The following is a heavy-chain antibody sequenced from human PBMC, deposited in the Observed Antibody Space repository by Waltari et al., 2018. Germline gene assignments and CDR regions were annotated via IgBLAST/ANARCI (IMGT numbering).Heavy chain of an antibody. V-gene: IGHV3-64*01. D-gene: IGHD6-19*01. CDR3: ARVPGSGWTGWFDP. Sequence: EVQLVESGGGLVQPGGSLRLSCAASGFTFGSYAMHWVRQAPGKGLEYVSAISSNGGSTYYANSVKGRFTSSRDNSKNTLYLQMGSLRAEDMAVYYCARVPGSGWTGWFDPWGQGTLVTVSS. CDR1: GFTFGSYA. J-gene: IGHJ5*02. CDR2: ISSNGGST.